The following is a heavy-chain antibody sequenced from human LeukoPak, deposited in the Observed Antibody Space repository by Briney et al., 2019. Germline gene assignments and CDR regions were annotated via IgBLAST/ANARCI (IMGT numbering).Heavy chain of an antibody. CDR2: INHSGST. V-gene: IGHV4-34*01. Sequence: PSETLSLTCAVYGGSFSGYYWSWIRQPPGKGLEWIGEINHSGSTNYNPSLKSRVTISVDTSKNQFSLKLSSVTAADTAVYYCARVTGSGRFGELLYARGPYYYYYGMDVWGQGTTVTVSS. D-gene: IGHD3-10*01. J-gene: IGHJ6*02. CDR1: GGSFSGYY. CDR3: ARVTGSGRFGELLYARGPYYYYYGMDV.